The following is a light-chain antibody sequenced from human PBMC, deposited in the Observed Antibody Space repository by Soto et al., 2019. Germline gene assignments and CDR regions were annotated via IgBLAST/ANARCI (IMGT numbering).Light chain of an antibody. V-gene: IGLV1-40*01. CDR3: QSYDSSLSGSGV. Sequence: QPVLTQPPSGSGAPGQRVTISCTGSSSNIGAGYDVHWYQQLPGTAPKLLIYGNNNRPSGVPDRFSGSKSGTSASLAITGLQAEDEADYYCQSYDSSLSGSGVFGGGTQLTVL. CDR2: GNN. CDR1: SSNIGAGYD. J-gene: IGLJ2*01.